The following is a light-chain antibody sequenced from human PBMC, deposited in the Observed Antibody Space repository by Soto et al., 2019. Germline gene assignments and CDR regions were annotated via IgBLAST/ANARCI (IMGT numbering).Light chain of an antibody. V-gene: IGLV2-14*01. CDR1: SSDVGGYNY. CDR2: EVS. Sequence: QSVLTQPASVSGSPGQSITISCTGTSSDVGGYNYVAWFQVRPGKAPKRMIYEVSNRPSGVSNRFSGSKFGNTASLTISELQAEDEADYYCSSYANSTTPVVFGGGTQLTVL. CDR3: SSYANSTTPVV. J-gene: IGLJ2*01.